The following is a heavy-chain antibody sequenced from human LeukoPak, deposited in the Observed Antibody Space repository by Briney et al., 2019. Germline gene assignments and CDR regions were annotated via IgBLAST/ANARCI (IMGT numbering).Heavy chain of an antibody. Sequence: SETLSLTCAVYGGSLSGYFWSWIRQPPGKGLEWIGEIIHSGGTNYNPSLKSRVTISVDTSKNQFSLKLSSVTAADTAVYYCARGKLPEYRSSCGRAFDIWGQGTMVTVSS. CDR1: GGSLSGYF. V-gene: IGHV4-34*01. CDR3: ARGKLPEYRSSCGRAFDI. CDR2: IIHSGGT. J-gene: IGHJ3*02. D-gene: IGHD6-6*01.